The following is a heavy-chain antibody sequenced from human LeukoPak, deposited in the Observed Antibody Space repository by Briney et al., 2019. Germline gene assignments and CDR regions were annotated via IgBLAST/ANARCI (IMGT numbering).Heavy chain of an antibody. CDR3: ARGEVAALLDAFDI. Sequence: ASVKVSCKASGYTFTSYDINWVRQATGQGLQWMGWMNPNSGNTGYAQKFQGRVTMTRNTSISTAYMELSSLRSEDTAVYYCARGEVAALLDAFDIWGQGTMVTVSS. V-gene: IGHV1-8*01. J-gene: IGHJ3*02. D-gene: IGHD2-15*01. CDR2: MNPNSGNT. CDR1: GYTFTSYD.